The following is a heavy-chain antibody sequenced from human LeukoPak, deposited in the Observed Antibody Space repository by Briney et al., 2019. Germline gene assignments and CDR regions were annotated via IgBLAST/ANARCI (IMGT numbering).Heavy chain of an antibody. Sequence: GGSLRLSCAASGFTFSSYAMSWVRQAPGKGLEWVSYISSSGSTVYYADSVKGRFTISRDNAKNSLYLQMNSLRAEDTAVYYCARVGAAAVYYYYYMDVWGKGTTVTVSS. V-gene: IGHV3-48*04. CDR3: ARVGAAAVYYYYYMDV. D-gene: IGHD6-13*01. CDR2: ISSSGSTV. J-gene: IGHJ6*03. CDR1: GFTFSSYA.